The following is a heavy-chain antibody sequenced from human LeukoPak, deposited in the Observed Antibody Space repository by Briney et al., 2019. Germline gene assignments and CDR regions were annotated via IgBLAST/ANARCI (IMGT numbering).Heavy chain of an antibody. J-gene: IGHJ4*02. Sequence: GGSLRFSCAASGFTFRKYWMAWVRQAPGRGLEWVATIAANGNDKDYEDALQGRFTISRDNARNSLSLRIDSLRAEDTAQYYCAREVFFRFDNWGQGALVTVSS. CDR1: GFTFRKYW. CDR3: AREVFFRFDN. V-gene: IGHV3-7*03. CDR2: IAANGNDK.